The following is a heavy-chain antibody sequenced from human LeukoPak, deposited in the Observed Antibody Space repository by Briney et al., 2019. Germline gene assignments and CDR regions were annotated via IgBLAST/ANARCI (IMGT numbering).Heavy chain of an antibody. J-gene: IGHJ5*02. V-gene: IGHV4-34*01. CDR3: ARGRRDYGDYNWFAP. CDR1: GGSFSGYY. D-gene: IGHD4-17*01. CDR2: INHSGST. Sequence: SETLSLTCAVYGGSFSGYYWSWIRQPPGKGLEWIGEINHSGSTNYNPSLKSRVTISVDTSKNQFSLKLSSVTAADTAVYYCARGRRDYGDYNWFAPWGQGTLVAASS.